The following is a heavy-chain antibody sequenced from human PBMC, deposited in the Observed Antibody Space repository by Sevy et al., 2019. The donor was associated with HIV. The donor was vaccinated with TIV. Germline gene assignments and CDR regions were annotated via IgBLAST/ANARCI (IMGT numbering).Heavy chain of an antibody. CDR1: GFTFSSYD. V-gene: IGHV3-21*01. CDR2: ITGSGYI. CDR3: ARLSSGGGACYIFDY. D-gene: IGHD2-21*02. J-gene: IGHJ4*02. Sequence: GGSLRLSCAASGFTFSSYDMHWVRQAPGKGLKWVSSITGSGYISNADAVKGRFTISRDDAKNSLYLQMNSLRVEDTAMYYCARLSSGGGACYIFDYWGQGTLVTVSS.